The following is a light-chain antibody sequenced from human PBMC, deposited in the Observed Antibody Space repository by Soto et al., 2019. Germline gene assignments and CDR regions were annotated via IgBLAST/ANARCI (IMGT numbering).Light chain of an antibody. CDR2: GAS. CDR1: QTIRSNY. J-gene: IGKJ1*01. Sequence: ETVLTQSPVTLSLSPGERATLSCRASQTIRSNYLAWYRQTPGQAPRLLIYGASNRSTGIADRFSGSGSGTDFTLIISRLEPEDFALYYCQQYGSSPWTFGQGTKVEIK. CDR3: QQYGSSPWT. V-gene: IGKV3-20*01.